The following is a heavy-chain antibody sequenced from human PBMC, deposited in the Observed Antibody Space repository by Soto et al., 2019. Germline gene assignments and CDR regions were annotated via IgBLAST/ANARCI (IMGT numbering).Heavy chain of an antibody. D-gene: IGHD3-10*01. J-gene: IGHJ5*02. V-gene: IGHV3-33*03. CDR2: IWHDGINE. CDR1: GFTFSDYA. CDR3: TQSRGDAYKWGLGLDQ. Sequence: QERLVESGGGVVQPGRSLRLSCAVSGFTFSDYAMHWVRQAPGKGLEWVALIWHDGINEFYADSAKGRFTISRDISNNTLYLQMNSLRPEDTAVYYCTQSRGDAYKWGLGLDQWGQGTLVTVSS.